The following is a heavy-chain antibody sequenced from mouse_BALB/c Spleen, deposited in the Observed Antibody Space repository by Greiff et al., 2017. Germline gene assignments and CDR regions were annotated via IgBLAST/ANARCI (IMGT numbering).Heavy chain of an antibody. J-gene: IGHJ2*01. CDR1: GYTFTDYW. CDR3: ARRRREGFDY. V-gene: IGHV1-69*01. D-gene: IGHD2-12*01. CDR2: IDTSDSYT. Sequence: QVQLQQSGAELVMPGASVKMSCKASGYTFTDYWMHWVKQRPGQGLEWIGAIDTSDSYTSYNQKFKGKATLTVDTSSSTAYMQLSSLTSEDTAVYFCARRRREGFDYWGQGTTLTVSS.